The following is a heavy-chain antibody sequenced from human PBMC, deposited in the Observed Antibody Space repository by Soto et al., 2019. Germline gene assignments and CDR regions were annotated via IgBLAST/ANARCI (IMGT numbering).Heavy chain of an antibody. CDR1: GFTFGNYG. CDR3: ARLVPGTWFGDY. V-gene: IGHV3-23*01. D-gene: IGHD6-19*01. Sequence: EVQLLGSGGGSIQPGGSLRLSCAASGFTFGNYGMTWVRQAPGKGLEWLSATSDGSTFYRESVKGRFTMSRDDSINMLFLHMSSLRAEDTATYYCARLVPGTWFGDYWGQGILVSVSS. J-gene: IGHJ4*02. CDR2: TSDGST.